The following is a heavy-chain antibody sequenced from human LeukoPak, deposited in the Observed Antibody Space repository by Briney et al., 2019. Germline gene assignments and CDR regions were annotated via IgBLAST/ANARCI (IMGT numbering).Heavy chain of an antibody. D-gene: IGHD5-18*01. CDR1: GGSISSSSYY. V-gene: IGHV4-39*07. J-gene: IGHJ4*02. CDR2: IYYSGST. Sequence: SETLSLTCTVSGGSISSSSYYWGWIRQPPGKGLEWIGSIYYSGSTYYNPSLKSRVTISVDTSKNQFSLKLSSVTAADTAVYYCAGYSYGLRYYFDYWGQGTLVTVSS. CDR3: AGYSYGLRYYFDY.